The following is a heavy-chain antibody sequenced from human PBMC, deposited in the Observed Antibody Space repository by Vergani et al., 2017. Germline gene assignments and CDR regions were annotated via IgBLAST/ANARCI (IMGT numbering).Heavy chain of an antibody. V-gene: IGHV2-5*01. CDR1: GFSLTTSGVG. CDR3: STANVWGNYRPAYYFDY. D-gene: IGHD3-16*02. J-gene: IGHJ4*02. CDR2: IYWNDDK. Sequence: QITLKESGPPLVKPTQTLTLTCTFSGFSLTTSGVGVGWIRQPPGKALEWLALIYWNDDKRYRPSLKSRLTITKDTSKNQVVLTMTNMDPVDTATYYCSTANVWGNYRPAYYFDYWGQGTLVTFSS.